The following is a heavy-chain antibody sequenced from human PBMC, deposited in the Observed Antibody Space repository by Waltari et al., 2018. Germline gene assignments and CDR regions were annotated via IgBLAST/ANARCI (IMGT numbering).Heavy chain of an antibody. CDR1: GFTFSSYS. CDR3: AGSLGY. CDR2: INNSSSSI. Sequence: EVQMVESGGGLVQPGGSLRLSCAASGFTFSSYSMNWVRQAPGKGLEWVSYINNSSSSIYYADAVKGRFTISRDNAKNSVYLQMNSLRAEDTAVYYCAGSLGYRGQGTLVTVSS. D-gene: IGHD3-16*02. J-gene: IGHJ1*01. V-gene: IGHV3-48*04.